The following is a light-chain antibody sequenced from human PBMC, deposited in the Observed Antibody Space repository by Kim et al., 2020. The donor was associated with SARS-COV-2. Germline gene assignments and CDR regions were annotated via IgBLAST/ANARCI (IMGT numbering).Light chain of an antibody. Sequence: PGETATLPGRASRGVGRNLAGYQQKPGQAPRLVIYGASTRATGVPARFSGSGDGTEFTLTISSLQSEDFAVYYCQQYNNWPPLTFGPGTKVDIK. V-gene: IGKV3-15*01. CDR2: GAS. CDR3: QQYNNWPPLT. J-gene: IGKJ3*01. CDR1: RGVGRN.